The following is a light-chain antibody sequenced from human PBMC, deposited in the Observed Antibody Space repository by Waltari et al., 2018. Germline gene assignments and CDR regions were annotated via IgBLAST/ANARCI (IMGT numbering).Light chain of an antibody. CDR3: QHGYNTPWT. CDR1: QGINNN. Sequence: AIQMTQSPSSLSASVGDRVTITCQASQGINNNLAWYQQKPGKVPKLLIYKAFTLQSGVPSRFSSSGSGTDFTLTINSLQPEDFATYYCQHGYNTPWTFGQGTKVEIK. V-gene: IGKV1-6*01. J-gene: IGKJ1*01. CDR2: KAF.